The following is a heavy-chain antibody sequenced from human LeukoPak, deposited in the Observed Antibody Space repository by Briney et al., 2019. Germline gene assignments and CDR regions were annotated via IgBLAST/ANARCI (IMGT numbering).Heavy chain of an antibody. CDR2: IYSSGGT. Sequence: PSETLSLTCTVSGGSVSSGSHYWSWIRQPPGTGLEWIAYIYSSGGTNYNASLKSRLTISLDTSRNQFSLKLSSATAADTAVYYCARLISNYFDYWGQGTLVTVSS. J-gene: IGHJ4*02. CDR1: GGSVSSGSHY. CDR3: ARLISNYFDY. V-gene: IGHV4-61*01.